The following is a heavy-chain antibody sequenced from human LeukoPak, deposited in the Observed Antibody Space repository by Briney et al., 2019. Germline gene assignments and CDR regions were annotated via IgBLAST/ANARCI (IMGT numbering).Heavy chain of an antibody. CDR2: INPNSGGT. CDR3: ARTALWFGESTHYFDY. J-gene: IGHJ4*02. Sequence: ASVKVSCKASGYTFTGYYMHWVRQAPGQGLEWMGWINPNSGGTNYAQKFQGRVTMTRDTSISTAYMELSRLRSDDTAVYYCARTALWFGESTHYFDYWGQGTLVTVSS. V-gene: IGHV1-2*02. CDR1: GYTFTGYY. D-gene: IGHD3-10*01.